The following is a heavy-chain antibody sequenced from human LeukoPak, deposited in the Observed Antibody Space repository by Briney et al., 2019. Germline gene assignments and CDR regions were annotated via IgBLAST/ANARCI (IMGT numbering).Heavy chain of an antibody. CDR1: GFTFSSCW. J-gene: IGHJ6*02. CDR3: TRGSLIAGRLMDV. D-gene: IGHD6-6*01. Sequence: PGGSLRLSCAASGFTFSSCWMHWVRQAPGKGLVWVARINSDGRSTTYADSVKGRFIISRDNAKNTLDLQMNSLRAEDTAVYYCTRGSLIAGRLMDVWGPGTTVTVSS. CDR2: INSDGRST. V-gene: IGHV3-74*01.